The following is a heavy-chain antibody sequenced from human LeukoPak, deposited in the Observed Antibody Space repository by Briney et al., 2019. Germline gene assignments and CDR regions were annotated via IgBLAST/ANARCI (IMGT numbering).Heavy chain of an antibody. CDR3: ARESGGIAAAGTEVNWFDP. Sequence: SGTLSLTCTVSGGSISSSSYYWGWIRQPPGKGLEWIGSIYYSGSTYYNPSLKSRVTISVDTSKNQFSLKLSSVTAADTAVYYCARESGGIAAAGTEVNWFDPWGQGTLVTVSS. J-gene: IGHJ5*02. D-gene: IGHD6-13*01. CDR1: GGSISSSSYY. V-gene: IGHV4-39*07. CDR2: IYYSGST.